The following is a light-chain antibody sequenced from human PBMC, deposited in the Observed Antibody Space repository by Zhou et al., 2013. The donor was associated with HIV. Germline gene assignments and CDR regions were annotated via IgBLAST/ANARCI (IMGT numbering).Light chain of an antibody. J-gene: IGKJ1*01. V-gene: IGKV3D-15*01. CDR2: GGS. CDR3: QQYGRSRPLM. Sequence: EIVMTQSPATLSVSPGERATLSCRASQSISSNLAWYHQRPGQAPRLLIYGGSSRATGVPDRFSASASGSDFTLSIARLEPEDFAVYFCQQYGRSRPLMFGQGTKVEVK. CDR1: QSISSN.